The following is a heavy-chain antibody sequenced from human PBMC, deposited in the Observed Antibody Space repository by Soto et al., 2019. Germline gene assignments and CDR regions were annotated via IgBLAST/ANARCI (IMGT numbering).Heavy chain of an antibody. J-gene: IGHJ4*02. Sequence: SETLSLTCTVSGGSISSYYWSWIRQPPGKGLEWIGYIYYSGSAKYNPSLESRVTISLDTSKNQFSLRLSSVTAADTAVYYCARHGGYDYYFDYWGQGTLVTVSS. V-gene: IGHV4-59*08. CDR2: IYYSGSA. CDR1: GGSISSYY. CDR3: ARHGGYDYYFDY. D-gene: IGHD5-12*01.